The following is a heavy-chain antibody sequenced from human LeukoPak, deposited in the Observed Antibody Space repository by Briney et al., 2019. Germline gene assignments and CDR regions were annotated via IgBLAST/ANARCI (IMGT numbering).Heavy chain of an antibody. CDR3: ARTKYGDYADY. CDR2: IYYSGST. Sequence: NASETLSLTCTVSGDSISSYYWSWIRQPPGKGLEWIGYIYYSGSTNYNPSLKSRVTISVDTSKNQFSLKLSSVTAADTAVYYCARTKYGDYADYWGQGTLVTVSS. D-gene: IGHD4-17*01. V-gene: IGHV4-59*01. CDR1: GDSISSYY. J-gene: IGHJ4*02.